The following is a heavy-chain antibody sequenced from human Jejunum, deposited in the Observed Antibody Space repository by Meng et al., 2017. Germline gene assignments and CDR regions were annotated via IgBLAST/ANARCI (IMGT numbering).Heavy chain of an antibody. D-gene: IGHD3-22*01. CDR1: GFIFRGYG. CDR2: IWYDGSKK. V-gene: IGHV3-33*01. Sequence: GESLKISCAASGFIFRGYGMHWVRQAPGKGLEWVAVIWYDGSKKYYTDSVKGRFTISRDNSGNTLFLQMNSLGAEDTAVYYCARDLHDSRGFTIPYYYYGMDVWGQGTTVTVSS. J-gene: IGHJ6*02. CDR3: ARDLHDSRGFTIPYYYYGMDV.